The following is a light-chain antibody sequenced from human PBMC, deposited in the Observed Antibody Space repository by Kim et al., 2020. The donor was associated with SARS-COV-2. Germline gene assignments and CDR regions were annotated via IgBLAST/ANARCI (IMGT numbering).Light chain of an antibody. CDR1: ANDIGNYNY. V-gene: IGLV2-14*03. CDR3: SSYTSTSSIL. CDR2: DIN. J-gene: IGLJ2*01. Sequence: GQSYTISCPGRANDIGNYNYVSWHQHHPGRAPKLLIYDINARPSGVSDRFSGSKSGNTASLTIAGLQSEDEAFYYCSSYTSTSSILFGGGTKVTVL.